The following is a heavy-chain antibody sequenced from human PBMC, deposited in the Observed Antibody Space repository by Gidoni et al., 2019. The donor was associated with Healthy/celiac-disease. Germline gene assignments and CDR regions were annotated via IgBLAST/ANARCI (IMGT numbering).Heavy chain of an antibody. CDR3: ARGPSPSPRLRGGQGAFDI. CDR2: INAGNGNT. V-gene: IGHV1-3*01. Sequence: QVQLVQSGAEVKKPGASVKVSCKASGYTFTIYAMHWVRQAPGQTLEWMGWINAGNGNTKYSQKFQGRVTITRDTSASTAYMELSSLRSEDTAVYYCARGPSPSPRLRGGQGAFDIWGQGTMVTVSS. CDR1: GYTFTIYA. D-gene: IGHD4-17*01. J-gene: IGHJ3*02.